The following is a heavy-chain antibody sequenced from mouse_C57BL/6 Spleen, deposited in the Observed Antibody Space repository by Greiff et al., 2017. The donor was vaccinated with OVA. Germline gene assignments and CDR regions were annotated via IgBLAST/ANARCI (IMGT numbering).Heavy chain of an antibody. V-gene: IGHV1-55*01. Sequence: QVQLKQPGAELVKPGASVKMSCKASGYTFTSYWITWVKQRPGQGLEWIGDIYPGSGSTNYNEKFKSKATLTVDTSSSTAYMQLSSLTSEDSAVYYCAKKRGIYDGYYAMDYWGQGTSVTVSS. CDR1: GYTFTSYW. D-gene: IGHD2-3*01. J-gene: IGHJ4*01. CDR2: IYPGSGST. CDR3: AKKRGIYDGYYAMDY.